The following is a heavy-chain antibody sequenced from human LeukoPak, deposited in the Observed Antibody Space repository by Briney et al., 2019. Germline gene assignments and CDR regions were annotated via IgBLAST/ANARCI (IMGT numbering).Heavy chain of an antibody. Sequence: GGSLRLSCAASGFTFSSYDMHWVRQATGKGLEWVSAIGTAGDTYYPGSVKGRFTISRENAKNSLYLQMNSLRAEDTAVYYCARDPGVGGYNYGYYYYYGMDVWGQGTTVTVPS. V-gene: IGHV3-13*01. D-gene: IGHD5-18*01. CDR2: IGTAGDT. CDR3: ARDPGVGGYNYGYYYYYGMDV. CDR1: GFTFSSYD. J-gene: IGHJ6*02.